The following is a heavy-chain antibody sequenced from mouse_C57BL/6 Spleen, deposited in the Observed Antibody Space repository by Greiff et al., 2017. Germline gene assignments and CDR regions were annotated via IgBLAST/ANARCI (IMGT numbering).Heavy chain of an antibody. Sequence: EVKLMESGGGLVQPGGSMKLSCAASGFTFSDAWMDWVRQSPEKGLEWVAEFSNKANNHATYYAVFVKGRFTITRYDSKSSVYLQMISLRAEDTGIYYWTRLITTVVAPDGYFAVWGTGTTVTVSA. CDR1: GFTFSDAW. J-gene: IGHJ1*03. D-gene: IGHD1-1*01. CDR2: FSNKANNHAT. V-gene: IGHV6-6*01. CDR3: TRLITTVVAPDGYFAV.